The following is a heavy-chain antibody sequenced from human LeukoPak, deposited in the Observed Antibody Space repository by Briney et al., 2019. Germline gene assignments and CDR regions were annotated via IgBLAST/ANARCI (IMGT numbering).Heavy chain of an antibody. Sequence: GGSLRLSCAGSGFTFSSYAMSWVRQAPGKGLEWVSAISDSGDYTYYADPVKGRFTISRDNSKNTLYLHVNSLRAEDTAVYYCAKDTSIGKYCTSGVCSPFDYWGQGTLVTVSS. D-gene: IGHD2-8*01. CDR3: AKDTSIGKYCTSGVCSPFDY. J-gene: IGHJ4*02. CDR2: ISDSGDYT. CDR1: GFTFSSYA. V-gene: IGHV3-23*01.